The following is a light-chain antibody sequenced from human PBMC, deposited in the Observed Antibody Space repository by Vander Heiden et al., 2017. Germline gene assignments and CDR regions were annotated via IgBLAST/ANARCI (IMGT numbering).Light chain of an antibody. CDR1: NSDVGYYNY. Sequence: QSALTQPASVSGSPGQSITISCTGTNSDVGYYNYVSWYRQHPGKAPKLMVYGVNNRPSGVSNRFSGSKSGNTASLTISGLQAEDEADYYCSSKRRGGTYVFGTGTKVTVL. V-gene: IGLV2-14*01. J-gene: IGLJ1*01. CDR2: GVN. CDR3: SSKRRGGTYV.